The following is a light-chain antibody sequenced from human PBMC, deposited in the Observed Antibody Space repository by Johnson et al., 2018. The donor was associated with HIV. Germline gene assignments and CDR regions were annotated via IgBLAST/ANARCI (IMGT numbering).Light chain of an antibody. CDR2: DNN. CDR1: SSNIGNNY. V-gene: IGLV1-51*01. Sequence: QSMLTQPPSVSAAPGQKVTISCSGSSSNIGNNYVSWYQQLPGTAPKLLSYDNNKRPSGIPDRFSGSKSGTSATLGITGLPTGDEADYYCGTWDSSLSAGVFGTGTTVIVL. J-gene: IGLJ1*01. CDR3: GTWDSSLSAGV.